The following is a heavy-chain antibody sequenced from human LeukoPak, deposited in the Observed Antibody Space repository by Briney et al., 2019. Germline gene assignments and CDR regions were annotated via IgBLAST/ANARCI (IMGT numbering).Heavy chain of an antibody. J-gene: IGHJ4*02. Sequence: GGSLRLSCAASGFIISSYSMNWVRQAPGKGLEWVSSISSSSSYIYYADSVKGRFTISRDNAKNSLYLQMNSLRAEDTAVYYCAKIAVADLLDYWGQGTLVTVSS. CDR3: AKIAVADLLDY. CDR1: GFIISSYS. V-gene: IGHV3-21*01. D-gene: IGHD6-19*01. CDR2: ISSSSSYI.